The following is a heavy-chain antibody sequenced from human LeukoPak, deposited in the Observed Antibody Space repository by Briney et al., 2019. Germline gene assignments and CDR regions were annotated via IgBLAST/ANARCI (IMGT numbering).Heavy chain of an antibody. V-gene: IGHV1-18*01. Sequence: ASVKVSCKASGGTFSSYAISWVRQAPGQGLEWMGWISGYNGYTHYAQKLQGRVTMNTDTSTSTAYMELRSLRSDDTAVYFCARGGHRVHDYGGNSGDYWGQGTLVTVSS. D-gene: IGHD4-23*01. J-gene: IGHJ4*02. CDR2: ISGYNGYT. CDR3: ARGGHRVHDYGGNSGDY. CDR1: GGTFSSYA.